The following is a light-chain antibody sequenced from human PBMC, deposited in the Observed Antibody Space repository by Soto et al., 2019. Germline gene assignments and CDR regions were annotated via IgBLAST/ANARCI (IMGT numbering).Light chain of an antibody. CDR3: QQYYDWPIT. CDR1: QSISNN. Sequence: EIVMTQSPATLSVSPGERATLSCRASQSISNNLAWYQQKPGQAPRLLIYAASTRAAGIPARFSGSGSGTDFTLTISSLQSEDFAIYYCQQYYDWPITFGQGTRLEI. CDR2: AAS. V-gene: IGKV3-15*01. J-gene: IGKJ5*01.